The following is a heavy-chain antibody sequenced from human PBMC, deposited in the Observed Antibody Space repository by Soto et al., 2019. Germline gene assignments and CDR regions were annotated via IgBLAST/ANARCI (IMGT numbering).Heavy chain of an antibody. Sequence: QVQLVESGGGVVQPGRSLRLSCAASGFTFSSYGMHWVRQAPGKGLEWVALISYDGSNKYYADSVKGRFTISSDNSKNTLYLQMNSLRDEDTAVYYCAKGSPDYDFWSGYYGDYCGQGTLVTVSS. CDR1: GFTFSSYG. D-gene: IGHD3-3*01. J-gene: IGHJ4*02. CDR2: ISYDGSNK. V-gene: IGHV3-30*18. CDR3: AKGSPDYDFWSGYYGDY.